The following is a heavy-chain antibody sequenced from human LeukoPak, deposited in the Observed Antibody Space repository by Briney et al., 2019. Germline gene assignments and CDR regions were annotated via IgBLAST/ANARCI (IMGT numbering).Heavy chain of an antibody. CDR1: GGTFSSYA. Sequence: SVKVSCKASGGTFSSYAISWVRQAPGQGLEWMGGIIPIFGTANYAQKFQGRVTITTDESTSTACMELSSLRSEDTAVYYCARDSGREMATIGLFDYWGQGTLVTVSS. CDR3: ARDSGREMATIGLFDY. D-gene: IGHD5-24*01. J-gene: IGHJ4*02. CDR2: IIPIFGTA. V-gene: IGHV1-69*05.